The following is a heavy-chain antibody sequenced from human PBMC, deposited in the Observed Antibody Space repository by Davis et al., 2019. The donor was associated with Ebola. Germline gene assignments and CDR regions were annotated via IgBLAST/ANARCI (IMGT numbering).Heavy chain of an antibody. J-gene: IGHJ5*02. CDR1: GGTFSSYT. V-gene: IGHV1-69*04. Sequence: SVKVSCKASGGTFSSYTISWVRQAPGQGLEWMGKIIPILGIANYAQKFQGRVTITADQSTSTAYMELSSLRSEDTAVYYCARDPWGPIAAARDNWFDPWGQGTLVTVSS. D-gene: IGHD6-13*01. CDR3: ARDPWGPIAAARDNWFDP. CDR2: IIPILGIA.